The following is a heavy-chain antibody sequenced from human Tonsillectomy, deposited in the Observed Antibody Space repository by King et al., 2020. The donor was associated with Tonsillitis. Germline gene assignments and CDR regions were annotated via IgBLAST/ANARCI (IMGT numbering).Heavy chain of an antibody. CDR1: GVTLSGHW. J-gene: IGHJ3*01. CDR3: AGFGVF. Sequence: QLVQSGGGLVQPGGSLRLSCVASGVTLSGHWMNWVRQSPGKGLEWVANINEDGSESHFIDSVRGRFTISRDNAKNSLYLHMNSLRVEDTAVYYCAGFGVFWGQGTMVTVSS. D-gene: IGHD3-10*01. CDR2: INEDGSES. V-gene: IGHV3-7*01.